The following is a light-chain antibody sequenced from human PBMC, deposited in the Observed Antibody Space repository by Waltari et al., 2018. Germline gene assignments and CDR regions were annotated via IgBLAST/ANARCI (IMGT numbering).Light chain of an antibody. CDR3: LQYNSYPWT. J-gene: IGKJ1*01. CDR1: QSIVVW. V-gene: IGKV1-5*03. Sequence: DIQVTQSPSTLSASVGDRVTITCRASQSIVVWLAWYQQKPGKAPRLLIYKASYVESGVPSRFSGSGSGTEFTLTISSLQADDFATYYCLQYNSYPWTFGQGTKVEIK. CDR2: KAS.